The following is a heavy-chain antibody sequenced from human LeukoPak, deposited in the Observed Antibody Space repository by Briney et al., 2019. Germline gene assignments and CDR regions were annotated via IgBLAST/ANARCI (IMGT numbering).Heavy chain of an antibody. CDR3: ARANRIAARYPPNWFDP. J-gene: IGHJ5*02. Sequence: SQTLSLTCTVSGGSISSGGYYWSWIRQHPGKGLEWIGYIYYSGSTYYNPSLKSRVTISVDTSKNQFSLKLSSVTAADTAVYYCARANRIAARYPPNWFDPWGQGTLVTVSS. V-gene: IGHV4-31*03. D-gene: IGHD6-6*01. CDR1: GGSISSGGYY. CDR2: IYYSGST.